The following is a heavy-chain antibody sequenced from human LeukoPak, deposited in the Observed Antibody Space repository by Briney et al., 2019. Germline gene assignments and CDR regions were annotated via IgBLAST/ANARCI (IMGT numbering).Heavy chain of an antibody. CDR2: ISAYNGNT. CDR1: GYTFTSYG. J-gene: IGHJ5*02. V-gene: IGHV1-18*01. CDR3: ARDQHGIVVVPAALNWFDP. D-gene: IGHD2-2*01. Sequence: ASVKVSCKASGYTFTSYGISWVRQAPGQGLEWMGWISAYNGNTNYAQKLQGRVTMTTDTSTSTAYMELRSLRSDDTAVYYCARDQHGIVVVPAALNWFDPWGQGTLVTVSP.